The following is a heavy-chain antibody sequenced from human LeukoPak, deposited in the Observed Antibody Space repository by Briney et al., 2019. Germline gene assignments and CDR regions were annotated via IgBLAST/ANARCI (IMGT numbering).Heavy chain of an antibody. Sequence: PPETLSLTCAVYGGSFSGYYWSWIRQPPGKGLEWIGEINHSGSTNYNPSLKSRVTISVDTSKNQFSLKLSSVTAADTAVYYCARGGDYYDSSSFDPWGQGTLVTVSS. CDR2: INHSGST. V-gene: IGHV4-34*01. D-gene: IGHD3-22*01. J-gene: IGHJ5*02. CDR3: ARGGDYYDSSSFDP. CDR1: GGSFSGYY.